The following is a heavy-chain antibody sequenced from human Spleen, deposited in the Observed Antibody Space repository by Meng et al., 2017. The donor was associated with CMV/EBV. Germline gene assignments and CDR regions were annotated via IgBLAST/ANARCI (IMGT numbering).Heavy chain of an antibody. J-gene: IGHJ5*02. V-gene: IGHV1-69*05. CDR1: IFSNYG. CDR2: IIPIFGTT. Sequence: IFSNYGINWVRQAPGQGLEWMGGIIPIFGTTNYAQEFQGRVTITTDASTSTAYMEMTSLRSEDTATYYCARAHRAYYYDSSVPFDPWGLGTLVTVSS. D-gene: IGHD3-22*01. CDR3: ARAHRAYYYDSSVPFDP.